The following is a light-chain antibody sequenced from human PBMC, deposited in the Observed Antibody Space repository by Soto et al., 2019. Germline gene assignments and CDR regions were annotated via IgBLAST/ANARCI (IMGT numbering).Light chain of an antibody. CDR1: QSISDY. Sequence: DIQMTQSPSSLSASVGDRVTISCRASQSISDYLSWWQQKPGKAPKLLIYAASSLQSGVPSRFSGSGSGTDFTLTISSLQPEDFATYYCQQSYSTPPMHTFGQGTKLEIK. CDR2: AAS. J-gene: IGKJ2*01. CDR3: QQSYSTPPMHT. V-gene: IGKV1-39*01.